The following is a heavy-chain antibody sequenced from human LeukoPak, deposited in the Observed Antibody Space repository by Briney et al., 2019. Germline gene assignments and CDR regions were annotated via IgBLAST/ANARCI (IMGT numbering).Heavy chain of an antibody. Sequence: GASVKVSCKASGGTFSSYAISWVRQAPGQGLEWMGRIIPILGIANYAQKFQGRVTITADKSTSTAYMELSSLRSEDTAVYYCARVLNSSGRYLEYYFDYWGQGTLVTVSS. J-gene: IGHJ4*02. V-gene: IGHV1-69*04. CDR1: GGTFSSYA. CDR2: IIPILGIA. CDR3: ARVLNSSGRYLEYYFDY. D-gene: IGHD6-19*01.